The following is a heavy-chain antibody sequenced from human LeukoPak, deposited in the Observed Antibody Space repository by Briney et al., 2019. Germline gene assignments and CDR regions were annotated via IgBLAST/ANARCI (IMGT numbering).Heavy chain of an antibody. CDR1: GFTFSSYS. CDR2: ISSSSSYI. D-gene: IGHD2-15*01. Sequence: KSGGSLRLSCAASGFTFSSYSMNWVRQAPGKGLEWVSSISSSSSYIYYADSVKGRFTISRDNAKNSLYLQMNSLRAEDTAVYYCARESADIVVGLGGYYFDYWGQGTLVTVSS. CDR3: ARESADIVVGLGGYYFDY. V-gene: IGHV3-21*01. J-gene: IGHJ4*02.